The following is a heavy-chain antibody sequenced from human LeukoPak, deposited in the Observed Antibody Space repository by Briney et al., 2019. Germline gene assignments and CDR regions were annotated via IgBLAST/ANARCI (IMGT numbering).Heavy chain of an antibody. CDR3: ARMYSGTSYYFDY. V-gene: IGHV4-34*01. CDR2: INHSGST. J-gene: IGHJ4*02. Sequence: SETLSLTCAVYGGSFSGYYWSWIRQSPGKGLEWIGEINHSGSTNYNPSLKSRVTISVDTSKNQFSLKLSSVTAADTAVYYCARMYSGTSYYFDYWGQGTLVTVSS. D-gene: IGHD1-26*01. CDR1: GGSFSGYY.